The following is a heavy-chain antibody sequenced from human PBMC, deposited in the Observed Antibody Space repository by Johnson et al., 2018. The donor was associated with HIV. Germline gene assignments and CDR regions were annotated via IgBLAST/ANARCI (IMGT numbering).Heavy chain of an antibody. CDR1: GFAFSDCY. CDR3: ARDWELTAFDI. CDR2: ISYDGSNR. J-gene: IGHJ3*02. Sequence: QVRLVESGGGLVKPGGSLRLSCAASGFAFSDCYMSWIRQAPGKGLEWVAIISYDGSNRYYADSVKGRFTISRDNSKNALYLQMNRLRADDTAVYYCARDWELTAFDIWGQGTMVIVSS. D-gene: IGHD1-26*01. V-gene: IGHV3-30*03.